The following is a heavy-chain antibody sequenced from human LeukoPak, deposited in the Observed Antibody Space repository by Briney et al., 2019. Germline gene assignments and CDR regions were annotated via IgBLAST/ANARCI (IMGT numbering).Heavy chain of an antibody. CDR3: ARKPQTYYDFWSGYYFDY. CDR2: IWSDGSNV. Sequence: GGSLRLSCAASGFIFSNYGMHWARQAPGKGLEWVGVIWSDGSNVKYPDSVKGRFTISRDNSKNTMYLQMNSLRAEDTAVYYCARKPQTYYDFWSGYYFDYWGQGTLVTVSS. D-gene: IGHD3-3*01. V-gene: IGHV3-33*01. CDR1: GFIFSNYG. J-gene: IGHJ4*02.